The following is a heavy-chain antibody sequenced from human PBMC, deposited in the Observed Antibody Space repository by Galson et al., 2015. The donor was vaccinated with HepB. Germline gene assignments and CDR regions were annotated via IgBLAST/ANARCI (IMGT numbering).Heavy chain of an antibody. V-gene: IGHV3-66*02. Sequence: SLRLSCAASGFTVSSNYMSWVRQAPGKGLEWVSGIYSGASTCYADSVKARSTISRDNSKNTLYLQMNRLRAEDTAVYYWARGGLRVLDYWGQGTLVTVSS. CDR3: ARGGLRVLDY. D-gene: IGHD6-6*01. CDR1: GFTVSSNY. J-gene: IGHJ4*02. CDR2: IYSGAST.